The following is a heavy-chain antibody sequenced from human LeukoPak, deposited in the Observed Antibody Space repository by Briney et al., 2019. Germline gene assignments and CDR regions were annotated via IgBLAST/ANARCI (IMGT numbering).Heavy chain of an antibody. CDR1: GGSISSGGYY. CDR2: IYYSGST. J-gene: IGHJ4*02. Sequence: NASETLSLTCTVSGGSISSGGYYWSWIRQHPGKGLEWIGYIYYSGSTYYNPSLKSRVTISVDTSKNQFSLKLSSVTAADTAVYYCASFGGWHTKAPYFDYWGQGTLVTVSS. V-gene: IGHV4-31*03. CDR3: ASFGGWHTKAPYFDY. D-gene: IGHD6-19*01.